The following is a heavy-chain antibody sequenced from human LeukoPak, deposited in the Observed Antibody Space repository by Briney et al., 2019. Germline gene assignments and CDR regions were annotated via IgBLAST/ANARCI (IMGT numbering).Heavy chain of an antibody. CDR2: IKSNVDGGAR. V-gene: IGHV3-15*01. J-gene: IGHJ4*02. CDR1: GFTFSDIW. CDR3: TTDGVDFWSGYYIGNY. D-gene: IGHD3-3*01. Sequence: GGSLRLSCAASGFTFSDIWMSWVRQAPGKGLEWVGRIKSNVDGGARDYAAHVKGRFTISRDDSKNTLYLQMSRLKTEDTGVYYCTTDGVDFWSGYYIGNYWGQGTLVAVSS.